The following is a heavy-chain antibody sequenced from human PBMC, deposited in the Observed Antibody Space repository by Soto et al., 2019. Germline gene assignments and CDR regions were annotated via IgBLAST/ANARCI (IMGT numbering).Heavy chain of an antibody. J-gene: IGHJ6*02. D-gene: IGHD5-18*01. CDR3: ACIFSGGYGYGFYYYGIDV. CDR2: IYYSGST. V-gene: IGHV4-39*01. Sequence: SETLSLTCTVSGGSISSSSYYWGWIRQPPGKGLEWIGSIYYSGSTYYNLSLKSRVTISVDTSKNQFSLKLSSVTAADTAVYYCACIFSGGYGYGFYYYGIDVWGQGTTVTGSS. CDR1: GGSISSSSYY.